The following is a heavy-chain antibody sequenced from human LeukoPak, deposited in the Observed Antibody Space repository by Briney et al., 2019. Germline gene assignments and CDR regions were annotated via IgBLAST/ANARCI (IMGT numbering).Heavy chain of an antibody. J-gene: IGHJ6*02. V-gene: IGHV3-48*03. D-gene: IGHD6-6*01. CDR3: ARDRSLSSIAARRDYYYGMDV. Sequence: LSLTCSVSGGSFSSYYWSWVRQAPGKGLEWVSYISSSGSTIYYADSVKGRFTISRDNAKNSLYLQMNSLRAEDTAVYYCARDRSLSSIAARRDYYYGMDVWGQGTTVTVSS. CDR2: ISSSGSTI. CDR1: GGSFSSYY.